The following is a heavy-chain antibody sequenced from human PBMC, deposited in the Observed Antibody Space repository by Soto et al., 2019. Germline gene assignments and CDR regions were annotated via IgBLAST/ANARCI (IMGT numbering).Heavy chain of an antibody. CDR1: GGSISSSNW. D-gene: IGHD3-3*01. CDR3: ASSWTSPGRFDD. V-gene: IGHV4-4*02. Sequence: SEPLALTCAVSGGSISSSNWWSWVRQPPGKGLEWIGEIYHSGSTNYNPSLKSRVTISVDKSKNQFSLKLSSVAAADTAVYYGASSWTSPGRFDDWGQGTLVIVSA. J-gene: IGHJ4*02. CDR2: IYHSGST.